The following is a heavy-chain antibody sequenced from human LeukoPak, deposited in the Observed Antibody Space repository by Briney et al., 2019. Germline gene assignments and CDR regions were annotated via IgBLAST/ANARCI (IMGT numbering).Heavy chain of an antibody. CDR1: GFTFDDYA. D-gene: IGHD6-19*01. CDR2: ISWNSGSI. J-gene: IGHJ4*02. V-gene: IGHV3-9*01. CDR3: AKDIGAVAADAIDY. Sequence: PGRSLRLSCAASGFTFDDYAMHWVRQAPGKGLEWVSGISWNSGSIGYADSVKGRFTIPRDNAKNSLYLQMNSLRAEDTALYYCAKDIGAVAADAIDYWGQGTLVTVSS.